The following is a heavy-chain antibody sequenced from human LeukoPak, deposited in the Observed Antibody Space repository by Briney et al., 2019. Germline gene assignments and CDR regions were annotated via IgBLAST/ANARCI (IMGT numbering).Heavy chain of an antibody. D-gene: IGHD5-18*01. CDR2: IRYDGSNK. CDR3: ARVRGYSYVFDY. J-gene: IGHJ4*02. CDR1: GFTFSSYG. V-gene: IGHV3-30*02. Sequence: GGSLRLSCAASGFTFSSYGMHWVRQAPGKGLEWVAFIRYDGSNKYYADSVKGRFTISRDNSKNTLYLQMNSLRAEDTAVYYCARVRGYSYVFDYWGQGTLVTVSS.